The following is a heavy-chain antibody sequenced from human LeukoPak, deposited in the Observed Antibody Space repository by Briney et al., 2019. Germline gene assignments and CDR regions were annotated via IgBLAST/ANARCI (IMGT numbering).Heavy chain of an antibody. Sequence: SETLSLTCTVSGGSISNYYWSWIRQPPGKGLEWIGEINHSGSTNYNPSLKSRVTISVDTSKNQFSLKLSSVTAADTAVYYCARERDTAMVRGFSNDYWGQGTLATVSS. V-gene: IGHV4-34*01. CDR1: GGSISNYY. CDR3: ARERDTAMVRGFSNDY. J-gene: IGHJ4*02. D-gene: IGHD5-18*01. CDR2: INHSGST.